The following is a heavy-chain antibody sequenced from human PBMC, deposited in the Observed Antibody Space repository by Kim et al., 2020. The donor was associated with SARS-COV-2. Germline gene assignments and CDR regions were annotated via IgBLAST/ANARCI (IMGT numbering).Heavy chain of an antibody. CDR3: SMIVVGDAFDI. D-gene: IGHD3-22*01. V-gene: IGHV1-46*03. CDR2: INPSGGST. J-gene: IGHJ3*02. Sequence: ASVKVSCKASGYTFTSYYMHWVRQAPGQGLEWMGIINPSGGSTSYAQKFQGRVTMTRDTSTSTVYMELSSLRSEDTAVYYCSMIVVGDAFDIWGQGTMVTVSS. CDR1: GYTFTSYY.